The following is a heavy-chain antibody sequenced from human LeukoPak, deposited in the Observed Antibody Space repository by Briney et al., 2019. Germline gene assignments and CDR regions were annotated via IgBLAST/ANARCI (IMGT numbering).Heavy chain of an antibody. CDR3: ARASKWEHGDAFDI. D-gene: IGHD1/OR15-1a*01. Sequence: GGSLRLSCAASGFTFSSYAMHWVRQAPGKGLEWVAVISYDGSNKYYADSVKGRFTISRDNSKNTLYLQMNSLRAEDTAVYFCARASKWEHGDAFDIWGQGTMVTVSS. CDR2: ISYDGSNK. J-gene: IGHJ3*02. CDR1: GFTFSSYA. V-gene: IGHV3-30*04.